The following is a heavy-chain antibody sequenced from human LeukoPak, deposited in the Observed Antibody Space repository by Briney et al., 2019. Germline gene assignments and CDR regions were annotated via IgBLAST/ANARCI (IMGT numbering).Heavy chain of an antibody. J-gene: IGHJ6*04. D-gene: IGHD3-10*02. CDR3: AELGITMIGGV. CDR2: ISSTGSTI. CDR1: GFTFSRHS. V-gene: IGHV3-48*01. Sequence: PGGSLRLSCAASGFTFSRHSMNWVRQAPGKGLEWVSYISSTGSTIYYADSVKGRFTISRDNAENSLYLQMNGLRAEDTAVYYWAELGITMIGGVWGKGTTVTISS.